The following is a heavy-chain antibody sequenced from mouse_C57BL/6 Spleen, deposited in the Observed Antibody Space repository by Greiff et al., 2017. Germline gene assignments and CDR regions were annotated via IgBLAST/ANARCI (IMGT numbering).Heavy chain of an antibody. V-gene: IGHV1-82*01. Sequence: VQLQQSGPELVKPGASVKISCKASGYAFSSSWMNWVKQRPGKGLEWIGRIYPGDGDTNYNGKFKGKATLTADKSSSTAYMQLSSLTSEDSAVYFCARFDDGYYDWFAYWGQGTLVTVSA. D-gene: IGHD2-3*01. CDR3: ARFDDGYYDWFAY. CDR2: IYPGDGDT. CDR1: GYAFSSSW. J-gene: IGHJ3*01.